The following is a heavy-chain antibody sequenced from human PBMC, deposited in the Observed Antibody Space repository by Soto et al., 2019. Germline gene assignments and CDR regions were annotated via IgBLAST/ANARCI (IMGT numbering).Heavy chain of an antibody. CDR3: ARVGGTVTSDY. CDR1: GFSFNTYG. J-gene: IGHJ4*02. V-gene: IGHV3-33*01. Sequence: QVQLVESGGGVVQPGRSLRLSCAASGFSFNTYGMHWVRQAPGKGLEWVALIYFDGSKKYYADSVKGRFTISRDNSKNTLYLQMSSLRAEDTAVYYCARVGGTVTSDYWGQGTLVTVSS. CDR2: IYFDGSKK. D-gene: IGHD4-17*01.